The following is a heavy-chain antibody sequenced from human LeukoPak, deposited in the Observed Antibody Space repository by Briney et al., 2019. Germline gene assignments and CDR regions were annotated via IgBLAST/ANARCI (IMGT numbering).Heavy chain of an antibody. CDR2: IRYDGSEK. CDR1: GFTFSSYG. D-gene: IGHD5-18*01. J-gene: IGHJ4*02. V-gene: IGHV3-30*02. Sequence: PGGSLRLSCAASGFTFSSYGMHWVRQAPGKGLEWVAFIRYDGSEKYYGDSVKGRFTISRDNSKNTLYLQMNSLRAEDTAVYYCAKASGGYSYGRDLDNWGQGTLVTVSS. CDR3: AKASGGYSYGRDLDN.